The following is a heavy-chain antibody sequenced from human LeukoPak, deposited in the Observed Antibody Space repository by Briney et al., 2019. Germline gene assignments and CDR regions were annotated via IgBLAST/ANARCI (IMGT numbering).Heavy chain of an antibody. CDR1: GFTFSSYD. V-gene: IGHV3-13*01. D-gene: IGHD3-22*01. Sequence: GGSLRLSCAASGFTFSSYDMHWVRQATGKGLEWVSAIGTAGDTYYPGSVKGRFTISRENAKNSLYLQINSLRAGDTAVYYCARAPLGGYGPWYWGQGTLVSVSS. CDR3: ARAPLGGYGPWY. J-gene: IGHJ4*02. CDR2: IGTAGDT.